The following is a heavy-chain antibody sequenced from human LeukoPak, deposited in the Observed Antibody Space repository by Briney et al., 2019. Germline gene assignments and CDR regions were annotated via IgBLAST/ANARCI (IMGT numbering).Heavy chain of an antibody. CDR3: AIVTTADGY. CDR2: VNPTHGGT. D-gene: IGHD4-17*01. V-gene: IGHV1-2*02. J-gene: IGHJ4*02. Sequence: ASVTVSFTSSVYIFTVYYIHWVRQAPGQGLEWMGWVNPTHGGTNFAQKFQGRVTMTRDTSISTAYMELSRLTSDDTAMYYCAIVTTADGYWGQGTPLTVSS. CDR1: VYIFTVYY.